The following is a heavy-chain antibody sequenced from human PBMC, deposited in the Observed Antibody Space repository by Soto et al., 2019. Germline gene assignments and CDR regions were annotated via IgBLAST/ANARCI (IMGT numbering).Heavy chain of an antibody. J-gene: IGHJ4*02. D-gene: IGHD2-8*01. CDR1: GGSISSGYYY. CDR3: AINVGCTNGVCLRGYFDY. Sequence: SETLSLTCTVSGGSISSGYYYWSWIRQPPGKGLEWIGYIYYSGSTYYNPSLKSRVTISVDTSKNQFSLKLSSVTAADTAVYYCAINVGCTNGVCLRGYFDYWGQGTLVTVSS. CDR2: IYYSGST. V-gene: IGHV4-30-4*01.